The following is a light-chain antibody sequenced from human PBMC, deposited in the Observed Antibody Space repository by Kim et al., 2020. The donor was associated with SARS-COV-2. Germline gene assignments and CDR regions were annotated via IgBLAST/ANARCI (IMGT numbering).Light chain of an antibody. CDR3: YSYTTISTFYV. Sequence: QSALTQPASVSGSPGQSITISCTGTSSDVGGYDTVSWYQQHPGKAPKLIIYNVSNRPSEVSNRFSGSKSGNTASLTISGLQAEDEAHYYCYSYTTISTFYVFGIGTKVTVL. CDR1: SSDVGGYDT. V-gene: IGLV2-14*03. J-gene: IGLJ1*01. CDR2: NVS.